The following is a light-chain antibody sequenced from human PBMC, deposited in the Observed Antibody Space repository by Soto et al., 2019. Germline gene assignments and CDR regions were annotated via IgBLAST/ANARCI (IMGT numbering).Light chain of an antibody. CDR3: QQSWT. CDR2: DAS. V-gene: IGKV1-5*01. Sequence: EIHMTQSPYPLSASVGDRVTITCRASQSISSWLAWYQQKPGKAPKLLIYDASSLESGVPSRFSGSGSGTEFTLTISSLQPDDFATYYCQQSWTFGQGTKVDIK. J-gene: IGKJ1*01. CDR1: QSISSW.